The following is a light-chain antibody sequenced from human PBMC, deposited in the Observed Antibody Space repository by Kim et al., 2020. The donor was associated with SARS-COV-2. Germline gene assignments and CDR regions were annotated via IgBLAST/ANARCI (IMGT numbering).Light chain of an antibody. CDR3: QQFNTYPLT. V-gene: IGKV1-17*01. CDR1: QGIRND. J-gene: IGKJ4*01. CDR2: GAS. Sequence: IQMTQSPSSLSASVGDRVTITCRASQGIRNDVGWYQQKPGKAPKGLIFGASTLQGGVPSRFSGSGSGTEFTLTISSLQPEDFATYYCQQFNTYPLTFGGGTKVDIK.